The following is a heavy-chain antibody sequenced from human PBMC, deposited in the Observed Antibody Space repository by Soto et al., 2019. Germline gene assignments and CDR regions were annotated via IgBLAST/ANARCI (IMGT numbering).Heavy chain of an antibody. CDR2: ISGSGGST. V-gene: IGHV3-23*01. Sequence: GGSLRLSCAASGFTFSSYAMSWVRQAPGKGLEWVSAISGSGGSTYYADSVKGRFTISRDNSKNTLYLQMNSLRAEDTAVYYCGNDWTDYYGSGSFLNDYFYMDVWGRETTVTVS. D-gene: IGHD3-10*01. CDR1: GFTFSSYA. J-gene: IGHJ6*03. CDR3: GNDWTDYYGSGSFLNDYFYMDV.